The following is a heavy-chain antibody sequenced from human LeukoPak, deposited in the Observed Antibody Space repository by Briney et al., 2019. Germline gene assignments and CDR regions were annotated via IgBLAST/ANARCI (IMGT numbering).Heavy chain of an antibody. V-gene: IGHV1-2*02. J-gene: IGHJ5*02. CDR3: AREIGSSWYENWFDP. CDR2: INPNSGGT. Sequence: ASVKVSCKASGYTFTGYYMHWVRQAPGQGLEWMGWINPNSGGTNYAQKFQGRVTMTRDTSISPAYMELSRLRSDDTAVYYCAREIGSSWYENWFDPWGQGTLVTVSS. CDR1: GYTFTGYY. D-gene: IGHD6-13*01.